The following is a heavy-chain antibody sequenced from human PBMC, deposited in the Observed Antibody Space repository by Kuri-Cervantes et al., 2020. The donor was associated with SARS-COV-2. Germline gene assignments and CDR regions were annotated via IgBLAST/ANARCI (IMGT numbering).Heavy chain of an antibody. Sequence: GESLKISCKGSGYSFTSYWIGWVRQMPGKGLEWMGIIYPGDSDTRYSPSFQGQVTISADKSISTAYLQWSSLKASDTAMYYCARDLAAVAGGGWFDPWGQGTLVTVSS. J-gene: IGHJ5*02. V-gene: IGHV5-51*01. D-gene: IGHD6-19*01. CDR2: IYPGDSDT. CDR3: ARDLAAVAGGGWFDP. CDR1: GYSFTSYW.